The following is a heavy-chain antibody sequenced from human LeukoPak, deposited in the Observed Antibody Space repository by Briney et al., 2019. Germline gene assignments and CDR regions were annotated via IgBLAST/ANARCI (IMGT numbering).Heavy chain of an antibody. D-gene: IGHD3-3*01. J-gene: IGHJ6*03. CDR1: GYTFTSYA. CDR3: ARGHPKYDFWGGHYYYYYFFMDV. V-gene: IGHV7-4-1*02. CDR2: INTNTGNP. Sequence: GASVKVSCKASGYTFTSYAMNWVRQAPGQGLEWMGWINTNTGNPTYAQGFTGRFVFSLDTSVSTAYLQISSLKAEDTAVYYGARGHPKYDFWGGHYYYYYFFMDVWGKGTTVTVSS.